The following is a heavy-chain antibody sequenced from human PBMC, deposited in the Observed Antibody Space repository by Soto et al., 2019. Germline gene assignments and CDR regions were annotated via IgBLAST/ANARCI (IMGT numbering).Heavy chain of an antibody. V-gene: IGHV1-46*01. Sequence: QVQLVQSGAEVKKPGASVKVSCKASGYTFTNYYMHWVRQAPGQGREWLGVINASGGRTTYAQKFQGRVTRARDKSTSTVYMELSSLRSEDTAVYYCAGETVEYDSGMDVWGQGTTVTVSS. CDR2: INASGGRT. CDR1: GYTFTNYY. CDR3: AGETVEYDSGMDV. D-gene: IGHD1-1*01. J-gene: IGHJ6*02.